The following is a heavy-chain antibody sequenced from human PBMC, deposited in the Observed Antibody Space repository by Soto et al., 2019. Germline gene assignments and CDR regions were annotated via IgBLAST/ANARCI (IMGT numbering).Heavy chain of an antibody. Sequence: GRALRGTSVDPGGSLISNRKHWVRLAPGKGLECVADISYDGSNKYYEDSVKGRFTMSRDNSKNTLYLQINSLRAEDTAVYYCAKDLRGYCVGDCYDGMDVWRPGSAVTLS. D-gene: IGHD2-21*02. J-gene: IGHJ6*01. CDR1: GGSLISNR. CDR2: ISYDGSNK. CDR3: AKDLRGYCVGDCYDGMDV. V-gene: IGHV3-30*18.